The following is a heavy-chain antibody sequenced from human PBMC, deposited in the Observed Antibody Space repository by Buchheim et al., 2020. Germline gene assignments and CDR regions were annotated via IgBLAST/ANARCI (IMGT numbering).Heavy chain of an antibody. D-gene: IGHD3-10*01. CDR2: IWYDGSIK. J-gene: IGHJ6*02. Sequence: QVQLVESGGGVVQPGRSLRLSCAASGFTFSSYGMHWVRQAPGKGLEWVAVIWYDGSIKYYADSVKGRFTISRDNSKNTLYLQMNSLRAEDTAVYYCAREYGSGSYIYDGMDVWGQGTT. V-gene: IGHV3-33*01. CDR1: GFTFSSYG. CDR3: AREYGSGSYIYDGMDV.